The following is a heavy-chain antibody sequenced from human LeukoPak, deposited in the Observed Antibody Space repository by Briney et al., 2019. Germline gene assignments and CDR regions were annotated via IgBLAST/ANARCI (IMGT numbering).Heavy chain of an antibody. CDR1: GGSISSYY. CDR2: IYYSGST. Sequence: SETLSLTCTVSGGSISSYYWSWIRQPPGKGLERIGYIYYSGSTNYNPSLKSRVTISVDTSKNQFSLKLSSVTAADTAVYYCARATNYDYVWGSYRSRWYFDYWGQGTLVTVSS. J-gene: IGHJ4*02. CDR3: ARATNYDYVWGSYRSRWYFDY. D-gene: IGHD3-16*01. V-gene: IGHV4-59*01.